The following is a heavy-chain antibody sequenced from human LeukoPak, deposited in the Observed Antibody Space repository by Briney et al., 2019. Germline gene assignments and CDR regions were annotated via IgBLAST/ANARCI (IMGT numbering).Heavy chain of an antibody. Sequence: PGGSLRLSCTASGFTFGDYAMSWVRQAPGKGLEWVGFIRSKAYGGTTEYAASVKGSFTISRDDSKSNAYLQMNSLETEDTAVYYCTRDYYGSGTREFGYWGQGTLVTVSS. CDR1: GFTFGDYA. J-gene: IGHJ4*02. D-gene: IGHD3-10*01. V-gene: IGHV3-49*04. CDR2: IRSKAYGGTT. CDR3: TRDYYGSGTREFGY.